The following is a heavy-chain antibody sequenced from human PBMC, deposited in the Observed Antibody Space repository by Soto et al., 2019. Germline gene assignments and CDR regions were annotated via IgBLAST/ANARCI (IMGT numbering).Heavy chain of an antibody. J-gene: IGHJ5*02. Sequence: SETLSLTCTVSGGSISSGDYYWSWIRQPPGKGLEWIGYIYYSGSTYYNPSLKSRVTISVDTSKNQFSLKLSSVTAADTAVYYCARGLFEMVYDIAGGYNWFDPWGQGTLVTVSS. V-gene: IGHV4-30-4*01. D-gene: IGHD2-8*01. CDR1: GGSISSGDYY. CDR2: IYYSGST. CDR3: ARGLFEMVYDIAGGYNWFDP.